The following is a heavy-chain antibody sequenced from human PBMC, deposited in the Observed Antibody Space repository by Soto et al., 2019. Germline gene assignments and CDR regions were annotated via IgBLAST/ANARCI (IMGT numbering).Heavy chain of an antibody. Sequence: EVQLVESGGGLIQPGGSLRLSCAASGFTFSSNDMNWVRQAPGQGLEWVSLIYSGGSTYYADSVKGRFTISRDNSKNTLYLQMSSLRAEDTAVYYCATRPLLPWAPWGQGTMVTVAS. CDR3: ATRPLLPWAP. D-gene: IGHD3-22*01. CDR2: IYSGGST. J-gene: IGHJ3*01. CDR1: GFTFSSND. V-gene: IGHV3-53*01.